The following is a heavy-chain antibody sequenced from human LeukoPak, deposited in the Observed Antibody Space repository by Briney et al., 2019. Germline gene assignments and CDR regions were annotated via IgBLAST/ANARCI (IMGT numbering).Heavy chain of an antibody. CDR1: GFTFSSYG. D-gene: IGHD4-17*01. CDR2: IRYDGSNK. V-gene: IGHV3-30*02. J-gene: IGHJ4*02. Sequence: GGSLRLSCAASGFTFSSYGMHWVRQAPGKGLGWVAFIRYDGSNKYYADSVKGRFTISRDNSKNTLYLQMSSLRAEDTAVYYCAKASVTQRYYWGQGTLVTVSS. CDR3: AKASVTQRYY.